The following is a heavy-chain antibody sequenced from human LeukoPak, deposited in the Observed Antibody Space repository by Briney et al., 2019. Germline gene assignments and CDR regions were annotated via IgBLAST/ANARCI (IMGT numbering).Heavy chain of an antibody. J-gene: IGHJ4*02. CDR2: IWYDGSNK. V-gene: IGHV3-33*08. Sequence: GGSLRLSCAASGFTFSSYAMHWVRQAPGKGLEWVAVIWYDGSNKYYADSVKGRFTISRDNSKNTLYLQMNSLRAEDTAVYYCARENYDSSGYYGDYWGQGTLVTVSS. CDR1: GFTFSSYA. CDR3: ARENYDSSGYYGDY. D-gene: IGHD3-22*01.